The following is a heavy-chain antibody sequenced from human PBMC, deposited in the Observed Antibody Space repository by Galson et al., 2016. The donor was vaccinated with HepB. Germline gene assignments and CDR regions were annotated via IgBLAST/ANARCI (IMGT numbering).Heavy chain of an antibody. CDR2: INPNSGVT. CDR3: AGGYYSGSWDYNYYAMDV. J-gene: IGHJ6*02. Sequence: SVKVSCKASGYTFSDHYMHWVRQAPGQGLEWMGWINPNSGVTKYAQKFEAWVTMTRNTSISTAYMDLSRLRSDDTAVYYCAGGYYSGSWDYNYYAMDVWGQGTSVTVFS. D-gene: IGHD6-13*01. CDR1: GYTFSDHY. V-gene: IGHV1-2*04.